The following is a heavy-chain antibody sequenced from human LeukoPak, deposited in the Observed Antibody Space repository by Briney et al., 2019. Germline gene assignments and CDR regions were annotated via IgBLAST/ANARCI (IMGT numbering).Heavy chain of an antibody. D-gene: IGHD6-13*01. Sequence: GGSLRLSCAASGFTFSSYGMHWVRQAPGKGLEWVAVISYDGSNKYYADSVKGRFTISRDNSKNTLYLQMNSLRAEDTAVYYCAKTHVPFSIAAAGSPLGGWGQGTLVTVSS. J-gene: IGHJ4*02. CDR1: GFTFSSYG. CDR3: AKTHVPFSIAAAGSPLGG. V-gene: IGHV3-30*18. CDR2: ISYDGSNK.